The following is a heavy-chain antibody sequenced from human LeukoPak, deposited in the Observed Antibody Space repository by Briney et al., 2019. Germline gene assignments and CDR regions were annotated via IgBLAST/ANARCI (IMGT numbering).Heavy chain of an antibody. D-gene: IGHD6-19*01. J-gene: IGHJ4*02. CDR1: GYTFTSYG. CDR2: ISAYNGNT. V-gene: IGHV1-18*01. CDR3: ARGVKVAGLVVGHDY. Sequence: ASVKVSCKASGYTFTSYGISWVRQAPGQGLEWMGWISAYNGNTNYAQKLQGRVTMTTDTSTSTAYMELRSLRSDDTAVYYCARGVKVAGLVVGHDYWGQGTLVTVSS.